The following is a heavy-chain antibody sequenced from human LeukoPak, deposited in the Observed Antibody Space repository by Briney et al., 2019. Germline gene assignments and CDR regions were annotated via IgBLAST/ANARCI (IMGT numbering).Heavy chain of an antibody. J-gene: IGHJ4*02. CDR3: ARLVWAYSSSPGRTATFDY. D-gene: IGHD6-6*01. CDR2: IYYSGST. CDR1: GGSISSSSYY. V-gene: IGHV4-39*01. Sequence: SETLTLTCTVSGGSISSSSYYCGWIRQPPGKGLEWIGSIYYSGSTYYNPSLKSRVTISVDTSKNQFSLKLSSVTAADTAVYYCARLVWAYSSSPGRTATFDYWGQGTLVTVSS.